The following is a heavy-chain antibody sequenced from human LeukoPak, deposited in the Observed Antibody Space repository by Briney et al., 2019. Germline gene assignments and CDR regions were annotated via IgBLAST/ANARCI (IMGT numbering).Heavy chain of an antibody. Sequence: GASVKVSCKASGGTFSSYAISWVRQAPGQGLEWMGGIIPIFGTANYAQKFQGRVTITTDESTSTAYMELSSLRSEDTAVYYCARGIIVGARVSSFDYWGQGTLVTVSS. J-gene: IGHJ4*02. V-gene: IGHV1-69*05. CDR3: ARGIIVGARVSSFDY. CDR2: IIPIFGTA. D-gene: IGHD1-26*01. CDR1: GGTFSSYA.